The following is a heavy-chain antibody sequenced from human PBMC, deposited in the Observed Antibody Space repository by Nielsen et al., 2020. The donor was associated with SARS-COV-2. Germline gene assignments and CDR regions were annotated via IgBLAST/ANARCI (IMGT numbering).Heavy chain of an antibody. Sequence: WLRQPPGKGLEWVSSISSSSSYIYYADSVKGRFTISRDNAKNSLYLQMNSLRAEDTAVYYCARVPTFYSNYGDYYYYYMDVWGKGTTVTVSS. V-gene: IGHV3-21*01. CDR3: ARVPTFYSNYGDYYYYYMDV. D-gene: IGHD4-11*01. CDR2: ISSSSSYI. J-gene: IGHJ6*03.